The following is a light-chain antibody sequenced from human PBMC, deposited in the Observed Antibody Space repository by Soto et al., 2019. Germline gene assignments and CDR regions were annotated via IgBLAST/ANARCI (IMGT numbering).Light chain of an antibody. V-gene: IGKV1D-16*01. Sequence: DIQMTQFPSSLSASVGDRVNITCRASQGISTWLAWYQQKPERAPKSLIYAASRLQSGVPPRFSGSGSETDFTLPISSLQPEYFATYYCQQYNRYPRSFGQGTKVEIK. CDR2: AAS. J-gene: IGKJ1*01. CDR1: QGISTW. CDR3: QQYNRYPRS.